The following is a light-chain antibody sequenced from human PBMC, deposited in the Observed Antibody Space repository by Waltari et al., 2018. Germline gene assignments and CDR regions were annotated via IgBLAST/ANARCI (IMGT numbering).Light chain of an antibody. CDR3: NSRDSRGHPLV. Sequence: SSYLTQDPVVSFSLGPTARVTCQGDSLSYYYANWYHQKPGQAPVLVMYGKNNRPSGIPDRFSGSYSGTTASLIITGAQAEDEGDYYCNSRDSRGHPLVFGTGTKVTVL. CDR2: GKN. CDR1: SLSYYY. V-gene: IGLV3-19*01. J-gene: IGLJ1*01.